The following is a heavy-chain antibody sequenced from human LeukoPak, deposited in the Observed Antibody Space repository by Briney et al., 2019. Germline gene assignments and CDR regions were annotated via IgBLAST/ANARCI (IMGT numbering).Heavy chain of an antibody. D-gene: IGHD3-9*01. CDR2: VSGNGGTT. V-gene: IGHV3-64D*06. CDR3: ARVRYFDWFIRPVDY. CDR1: GFTFSRYP. Sequence: SGGSLRLSCSASGFTFSRYPMHWVRQAPGKGLEYVSAVSGNGGTTYYADSVKGRFTISRDNSKNTLYLQMSSLRPEDTAVYYCARVRYFDWFIRPVDYWGQGTLVIVSS. J-gene: IGHJ4*02.